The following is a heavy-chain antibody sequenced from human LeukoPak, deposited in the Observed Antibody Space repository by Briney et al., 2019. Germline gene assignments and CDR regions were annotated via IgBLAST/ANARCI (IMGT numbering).Heavy chain of an antibody. Sequence: SETLSLTCTVSGGPITSHYWSWIRQPPGKGLEWIGYVSFSGTTKYSPSLNNRVTISRDTSKNQFSLRLNSVTAADTAVYYCARDGSSGWAPRFDYWGQGTLVTVSS. J-gene: IGHJ4*02. CDR1: GGPITSHY. D-gene: IGHD6-19*01. CDR2: VSFSGTT. CDR3: ARDGSSGWAPRFDY. V-gene: IGHV4-59*11.